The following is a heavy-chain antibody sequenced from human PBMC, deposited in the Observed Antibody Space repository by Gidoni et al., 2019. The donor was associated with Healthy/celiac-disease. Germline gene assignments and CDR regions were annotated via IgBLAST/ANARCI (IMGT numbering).Heavy chain of an antibody. D-gene: IGHD3-22*01. CDR2: ISYDGSNK. J-gene: IGHJ6*03. Sequence: QVQLVESGGGVVQPGRSLRLSCAASGFTFSSYAMHWVRQAPGKGLEWVAVISYDGSNKYYADSVKGRFTISRDNSKNTLYLQMNSLRAEDTAVYYCARSLSNYYDSSSYYYYYMDVWGKGTTVTVSS. CDR3: ARSLSNYYDSSSYYYYYMDV. CDR1: GFTFSSYA. V-gene: IGHV3-30-3*01.